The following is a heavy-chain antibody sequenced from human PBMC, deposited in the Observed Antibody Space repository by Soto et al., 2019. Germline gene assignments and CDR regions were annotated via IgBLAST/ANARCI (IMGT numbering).Heavy chain of an antibody. V-gene: IGHV4-61*01. D-gene: IGHD6-19*01. CDR3: AREVAVAGGGFDY. CDR1: GGSVSSGSYY. CDR2: IYYNGNT. Sequence: QVQLQESGPGLVKPSETLSLTCTVSGGSVSSGSYYWSWIRQPPGKGLEWIGYIYYNGNTNYNPSLTSRVPISVDTSKNQFSLKLSSVTAADTAVYYCAREVAVAGGGFDYWGQGTLVTVSS. J-gene: IGHJ4*02.